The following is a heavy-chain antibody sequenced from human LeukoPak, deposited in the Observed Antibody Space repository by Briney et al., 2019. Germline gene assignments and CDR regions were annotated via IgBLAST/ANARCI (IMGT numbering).Heavy chain of an antibody. CDR1: GYTFTGYY. Sequence: GASVKVSCKASGYTFTGYYMHWVRQAPGQGLEWMGWINPNSGGTNYAQKFQGRVTMTRDTSISTAYMELSRLRSDDTAVYYCARANILTQIYYYYYMDVWGKGTTVTISS. D-gene: IGHD3-9*01. CDR2: INPNSGGT. J-gene: IGHJ6*03. V-gene: IGHV1-2*02. CDR3: ARANILTQIYYYYYMDV.